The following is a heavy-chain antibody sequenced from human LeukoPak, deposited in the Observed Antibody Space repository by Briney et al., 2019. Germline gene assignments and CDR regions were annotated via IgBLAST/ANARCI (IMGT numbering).Heavy chain of an antibody. D-gene: IGHD5-12*01. CDR3: VRRNVGYDTLGPN. Sequence: SETLSLTCTVSGGSIISSGDYWVWIRQPLGKGLEWIASIYYTGSTYYNLSLSGRVTISADTTRNQFPVNLRFVTAADTAVYYCVRRNVGYDTLGPNWGRGTLVTVSS. CDR2: IYYTGST. V-gene: IGHV4-39*01. J-gene: IGHJ4*02. CDR1: GGSIISSGDY.